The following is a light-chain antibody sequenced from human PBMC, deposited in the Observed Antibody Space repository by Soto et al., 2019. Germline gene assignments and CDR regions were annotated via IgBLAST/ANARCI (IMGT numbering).Light chain of an antibody. J-gene: IGKJ5*01. V-gene: IGKV3-20*01. CDR3: QQYGSSPIT. CDR2: GAA. CDR1: QSVSNNY. Sequence: DIVLTQSPGTLSLSPGERATLSCRASQSVSNNYLAWYQQKPGQAPRILIYGAASRATGIPDRISGSGSGTDFTLTISRLEPEDFAVYYCQQYGSSPITFGQGTRLDIK.